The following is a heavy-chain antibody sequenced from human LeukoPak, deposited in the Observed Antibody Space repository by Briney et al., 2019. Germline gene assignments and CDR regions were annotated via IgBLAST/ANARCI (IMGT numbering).Heavy chain of an antibody. CDR3: ARVGPIAALDY. CDR1: GFTFSSYW. V-gene: IGHV3-74*01. CDR2: INSDGSST. Sequence: GGSLRLSCAASGFTFSSYWMHWVRQAPGKGLVWVSRINSDGSSTSYADSVKGRFTISRDNAKNSLYLQMNSLRAEDTAVYYCARVGPIAALDYWGQGTLVTVSS. J-gene: IGHJ4*02. D-gene: IGHD6-6*01.